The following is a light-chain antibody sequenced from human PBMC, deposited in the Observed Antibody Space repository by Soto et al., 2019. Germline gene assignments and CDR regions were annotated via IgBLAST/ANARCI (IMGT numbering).Light chain of an antibody. CDR1: QSLLHRNGYNH. CDR2: LGS. J-gene: IGKJ4*01. V-gene: IGKV2-28*01. CDR3: MQALQTPLT. Sequence: DIVMTQSPLSLPVTPGEPASISCRSSQSLLHRNGYNHLDWYLQKPGQSPQLLIYLGSNRASGVPDRFSGSGSGTDFTLKISRVEAEAVGVYYCMQALQTPLTFGGGTKVEIK.